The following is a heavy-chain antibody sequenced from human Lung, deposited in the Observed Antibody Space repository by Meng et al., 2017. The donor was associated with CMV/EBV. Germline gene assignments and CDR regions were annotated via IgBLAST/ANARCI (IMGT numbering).Heavy chain of an antibody. J-gene: IGHJ5*02. CDR2: MNPNSGNT. CDR3: ARGYCSGGSCPVFDP. V-gene: IGHV1-8*01. D-gene: IGHD2-15*01. Sequence: AEVKKPGASVKVACKASGYTLTSYDTNWVRQATGQGLEWMGWMNPNSGNTGYAQKFQGRVTMTRNTSISTAYMELSSLRSEDTAVYYCARGYCSGGSCPVFDPWGQGTLVTVSS. CDR1: GYTLTSYD.